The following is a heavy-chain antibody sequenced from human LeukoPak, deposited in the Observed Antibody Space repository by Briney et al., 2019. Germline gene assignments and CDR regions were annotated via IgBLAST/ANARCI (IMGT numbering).Heavy chain of an antibody. D-gene: IGHD4-17*01. Sequence: PSETLSLTCTVSGGSISSSSYYWGWIRQPPGKGPEWIGSIYYSGSTYYNPSLKSRVTISVDTSKNQFSLKLSSVTAADTAVYYCARTTVTAQPFDYWGQGTLVTVSS. CDR1: GGSISSSSYY. V-gene: IGHV4-39*01. CDR3: ARTTVTAQPFDY. CDR2: IYYSGST. J-gene: IGHJ4*02.